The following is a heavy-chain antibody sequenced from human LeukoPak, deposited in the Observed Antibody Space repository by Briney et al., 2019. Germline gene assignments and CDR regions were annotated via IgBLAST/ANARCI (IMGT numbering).Heavy chain of an antibody. CDR3: ARERLAEADGEGDAFDI. V-gene: IGHV3-21*01. CDR2: ISSSSSYI. J-gene: IGHJ3*02. D-gene: IGHD6-19*01. CDR1: GFTFSSYS. Sequence: GGSLRLSCAASGFTFSSYSMNWVRQAPGKGLEWVSSISSSSSYIYYADSVKGRFTISRDNAKNSLYLQMNSLRAEDTAVYYCARERLAEADGEGDAFDIWGQGTMVTVSS.